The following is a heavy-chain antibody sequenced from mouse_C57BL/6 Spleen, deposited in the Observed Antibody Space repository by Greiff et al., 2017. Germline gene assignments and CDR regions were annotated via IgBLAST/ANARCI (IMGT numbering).Heavy chain of an antibody. J-gene: IGHJ4*01. D-gene: IGHD2-4*01. Sequence: EVKLLESGGGLVQPGGSLKLSCAASGIAFSRYWMSWVRRAPGKGLEWIGEINPDSSTINYAPSLKDKFIISRDKTKNTLYLQMSKVRSEDTALDYCARDGYDYDVNAMDYWGQGTSVTVSS. CDR1: GIAFSRYW. CDR3: ARDGYDYDVNAMDY. V-gene: IGHV4-1*01. CDR2: INPDSSTI.